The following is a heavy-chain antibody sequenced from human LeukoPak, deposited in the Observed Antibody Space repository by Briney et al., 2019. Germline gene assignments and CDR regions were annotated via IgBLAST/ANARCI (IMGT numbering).Heavy chain of an antibody. D-gene: IGHD3-10*01. CDR1: GFTFSSYN. V-gene: IGHV3-21*01. J-gene: IGHJ4*02. Sequence: GGSLRLSCAASGFTFSSYNMNWVRQAPGKGLEWVSSISSSSSYIYYADSVKGRFTISRDNAKNSLYLQMNSLRAEDTAVYYCARGSGVWFGQYYFDYWGQGTLVTVSS. CDR3: ARGSGVWFGQYYFDY. CDR2: ISSSSSYI.